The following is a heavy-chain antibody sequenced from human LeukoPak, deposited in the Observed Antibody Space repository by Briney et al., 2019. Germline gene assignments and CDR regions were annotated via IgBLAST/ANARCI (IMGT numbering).Heavy chain of an antibody. D-gene: IGHD1-26*01. CDR3: ARVGAHLYDAFDI. V-gene: IGHV3-30*03. CDR2: ISYDGSNK. CDR1: GFTFSSYS. Sequence: GGSLRLSCAASGFTFSSYSMNWVRQAPGKGLEWVAVISYDGSNKYYADSVKGRFTISRDNAKNSLYLQMNSLRAEDTAVYYCARVGAHLYDAFDIWGQGTMVTVSS. J-gene: IGHJ3*02.